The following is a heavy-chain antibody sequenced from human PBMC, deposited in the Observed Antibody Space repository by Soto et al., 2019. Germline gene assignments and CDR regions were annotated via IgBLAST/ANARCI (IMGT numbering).Heavy chain of an antibody. J-gene: IGHJ5*01. V-gene: IGHV4-59*08. CDR3: ARLIGNSWLDS. Sequence: SETLSLTCTVSGDSISSYSWSWIRQPPGKGLEWIGNIHYNGNTKYSPSLKSRVTMSVDTSSNQLSLQLNSVTPDDTAVHYCARLIGNSWLDSWGQGTLVTVSS. CDR1: GDSISSYS. CDR2: IHYNGNT.